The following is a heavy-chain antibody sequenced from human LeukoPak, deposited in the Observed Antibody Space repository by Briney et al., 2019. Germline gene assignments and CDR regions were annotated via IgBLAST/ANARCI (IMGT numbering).Heavy chain of an antibody. Sequence: HTGGSLRLSCAASGFTFSSYGMQWVRQAPGKGLEWVAVISYDGNNKYYADSVKGRFTISRDNSKNTLYLQMNSLRAEDTAVYYCATYYYDSSGYYPDAFDIWGQGTMVTVSS. CDR3: ATYYYDSSGYYPDAFDI. D-gene: IGHD3-22*01. CDR2: ISYDGNNK. J-gene: IGHJ3*02. CDR1: GFTFSSYG. V-gene: IGHV3-30*03.